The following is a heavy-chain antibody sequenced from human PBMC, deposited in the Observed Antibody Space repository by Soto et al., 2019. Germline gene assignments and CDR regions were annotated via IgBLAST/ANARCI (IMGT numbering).Heavy chain of an antibody. CDR2: ISYEGSNK. V-gene: IGHV3-30-3*01. CDR1: GFTFSSYA. Sequence: GSLRLSCAASGFTFSSYAIHWVRQAPGKGLEWVAVISYEGSNKYYADSVKGRFTISRDNSKNTLYLQMSSLRAEDTAVYYCARDREFGVVIPFDYWGQGTLVTVSS. J-gene: IGHJ4*02. D-gene: IGHD3-3*01. CDR3: ARDREFGVVIPFDY.